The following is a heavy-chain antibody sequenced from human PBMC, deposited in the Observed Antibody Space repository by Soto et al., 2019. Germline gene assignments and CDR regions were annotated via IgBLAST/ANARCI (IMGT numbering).Heavy chain of an antibody. D-gene: IGHD2-15*01. J-gene: IGHJ4*02. CDR2: ISGSGGRT. CDR1: GFTFSHYY. CDR3: AKSDCSGGSCYFPFDC. V-gene: IGHV3-23*01. Sequence: LRLSCAASGFTFSHYYMSWIRQAPGKGLEWVSSISGSGGRTYYADSVKGRFTISRDNSKNTLYLQTDSLRAEDTAFYYCAKSDCSGGSCYFPFDCWGQGTLVTVSS.